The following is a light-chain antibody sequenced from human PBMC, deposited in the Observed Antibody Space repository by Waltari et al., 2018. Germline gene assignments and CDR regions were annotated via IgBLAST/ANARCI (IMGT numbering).Light chain of an antibody. CDR3: QVWDDSSFHVV. CDR2: DGR. V-gene: IGLV3-21*02. J-gene: IGLJ2*01. Sequence: SYILTPPPSVSVAPGQTANITCGGDDLGDKSVHWYQQKTGQAPVLVVHDGRDRPSGIPERFSGSNSGNTATLTISGVEAGDEADYYCQVWDDSSFHVVFGGGTKLTVL. CDR1: DLGDKS.